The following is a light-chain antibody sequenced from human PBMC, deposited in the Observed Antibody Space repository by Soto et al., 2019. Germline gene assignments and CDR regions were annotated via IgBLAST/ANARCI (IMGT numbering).Light chain of an antibody. J-gene: IGLJ1*01. CDR3: GSYTTSTTYV. Sequence: QSALTQPASVSGSPGQSITISCTGTSSDVGNYNFVSWYRQHPGKAPKLMIYEVSNRPSGVSNRFSGSKSGNTASLTISGLQAEDEADYYCGSYTTSTTYVFGTGTKLTVL. CDR1: SSDVGNYNF. CDR2: EVS. V-gene: IGLV2-14*01.